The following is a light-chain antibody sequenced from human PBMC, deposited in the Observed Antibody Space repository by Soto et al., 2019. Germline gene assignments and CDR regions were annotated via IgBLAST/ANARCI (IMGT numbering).Light chain of an antibody. CDR3: ISYTTSTSPYV. CDR1: SSDVGGYNY. CDR2: EVS. V-gene: IGLV2-14*01. Sequence: QSALTQPASVSGSPGQSITISCTGTSSDVGGYNYVSWYQQHPGRAPKLIIFEVSDRPSGVSDRFSGSKSDNTASLTISGLQAEDEADYYCISYTTSTSPYVFGTGTKLTVL. J-gene: IGLJ1*01.